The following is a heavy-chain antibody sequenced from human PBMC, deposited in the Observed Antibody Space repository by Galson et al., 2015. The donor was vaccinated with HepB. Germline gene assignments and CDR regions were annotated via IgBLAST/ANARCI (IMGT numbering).Heavy chain of an antibody. CDR2: IYSGGDT. CDR1: ELTVSSNY. V-gene: IGHV3-66*01. Sequence: SLRLSCAASELTVSSNYMSWVRQAPGKGLEWVSVIYSGGDTYHADSVKGRFTISRDNSKNTLYLQMNNLRAEDTAVYYCAREAYSGSDGAFYFYGMDVWGQGTTVTVSS. CDR3: AREAYSGSDGAFYFYGMDV. D-gene: IGHD5-12*01. J-gene: IGHJ6*02.